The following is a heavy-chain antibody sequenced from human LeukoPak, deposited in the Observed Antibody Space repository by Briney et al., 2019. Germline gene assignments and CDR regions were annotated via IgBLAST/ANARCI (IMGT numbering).Heavy chain of an antibody. Sequence: GGSLRLSCAASGFSFSSFWMTWVRQAPGKGLEWVANIKEDGSRNHCVDSVKGRFTISRDNAKNSLFLQMSSLRVEDTAVYYCARANNAGWFDYWGQGTLVTVSS. J-gene: IGHJ4*02. D-gene: IGHD6-19*01. CDR3: ARANNAGWFDY. CDR1: GFSFSSFW. CDR2: IKEDGSRN. V-gene: IGHV3-7*04.